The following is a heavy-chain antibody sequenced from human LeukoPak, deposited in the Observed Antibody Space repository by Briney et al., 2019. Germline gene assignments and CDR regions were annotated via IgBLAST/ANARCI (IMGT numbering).Heavy chain of an antibody. D-gene: IGHD2-2*01. J-gene: IGHJ4*02. CDR2: ISSSSSYI. V-gene: IGHV3-21*01. Sequence: GGSLRLSCAASGFTFSSYSVNWVRQAPGKGLEWVSSISSSSSYIYYADSAKGRFTISRDNAKNSLYLQMNSLRAEDTAVYYCASGGYCSSTSCYVDYWGQGTLVTVSS. CDR3: ASGGYCSSTSCYVDY. CDR1: GFTFSSYS.